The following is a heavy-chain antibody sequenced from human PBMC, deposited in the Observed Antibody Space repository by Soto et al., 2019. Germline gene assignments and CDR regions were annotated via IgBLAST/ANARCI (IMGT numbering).Heavy chain of an antibody. D-gene: IGHD6-19*01. V-gene: IGHV1-69*02. Sequence: QVQLVQSGAEVKKPGSSVKVSCKASGGTFSSYTISWVRQAPGQGLEWMGRIIPILGIANYAQKFQGRVTITADKSTSTAYMELSSLRSEDTAVYYCAGGIAVAGAPQYYYYGMDVWGQGTTVTVSS. CDR2: IIPILGIA. J-gene: IGHJ6*02. CDR3: AGGIAVAGAPQYYYYGMDV. CDR1: GGTFSSYT.